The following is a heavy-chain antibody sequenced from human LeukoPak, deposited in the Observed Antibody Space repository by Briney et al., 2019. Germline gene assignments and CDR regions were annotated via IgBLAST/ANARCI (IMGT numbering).Heavy chain of an antibody. J-gene: IGHJ4*02. D-gene: IGHD5-24*01. V-gene: IGHV3-53*01. CDR3: TSDQMNY. Sequence: SGGSLRLSCTASEFTVSRNYMLWVRQAPGKGLEWVSLIFSNGDTHYADSVKGRFTISRDTSKNTVSLQMNSLRVEDTAMYYCTSDQMNYWGQGTLVTVSS. CDR2: IFSNGDT. CDR1: EFTVSRNY.